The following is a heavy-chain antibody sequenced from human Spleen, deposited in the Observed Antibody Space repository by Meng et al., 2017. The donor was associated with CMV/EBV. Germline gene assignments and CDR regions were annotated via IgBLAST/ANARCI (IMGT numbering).Heavy chain of an antibody. J-gene: IGHJ4*02. V-gene: IGHV4-4*02. CDR2: IFHSGST. D-gene: IGHD6-13*01. Sequence: VSGGSTSNNTWWSWVRQPPGKGLEWIGEIFHSGSTNYNPSLKSRVTISVDKSKNQFSLKLSSVTAADTAMYYCARDPKAAAGSNFDYWGQGTLVTVSS. CDR3: ARDPKAAAGSNFDY. CDR1: GGSTSNNTW.